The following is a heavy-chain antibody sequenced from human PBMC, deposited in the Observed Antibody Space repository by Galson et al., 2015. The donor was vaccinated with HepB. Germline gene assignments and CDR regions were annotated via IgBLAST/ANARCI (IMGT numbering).Heavy chain of an antibody. Sequence: SLRLSCAASGFTFSDYYMTWIRQAPGKGLEWLSYISASGTYTNYADSVKGRFTISRGNAKNSLYLQMNSLRAEDTAVFYCARVAASDYGDHAHFDYWGQGTLVTVSS. J-gene: IGHJ4*02. V-gene: IGHV3-11*06. D-gene: IGHD4-17*01. CDR3: ARVAASDYGDHAHFDY. CDR1: GFTFSDYY. CDR2: ISASGTYT.